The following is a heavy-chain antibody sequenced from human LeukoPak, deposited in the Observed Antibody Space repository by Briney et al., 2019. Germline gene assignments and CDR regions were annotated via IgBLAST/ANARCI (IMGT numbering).Heavy chain of an antibody. CDR3: ARAVRQLGFDY. D-gene: IGHD6-6*01. CDR2: INHSGST. V-gene: IGHV4-34*01. CDR1: GGSFSGYY. J-gene: IGHJ4*02. Sequence: SETLSLTCAVYGGSFSGYYLSWIRQPPGKGLEWIGEINHSGSTNYNPPLKSRVTISVDTSKNQFSLKLSSVTAADTAVYYCARAVRQLGFDYWGQGTLVTVSS.